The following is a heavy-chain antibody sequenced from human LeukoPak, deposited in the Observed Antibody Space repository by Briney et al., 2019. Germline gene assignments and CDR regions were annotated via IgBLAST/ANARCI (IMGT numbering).Heavy chain of an antibody. CDR2: IYSGGST. V-gene: IGHV3-53*01. Sequence: GGSLRLSCAASGFTVSSNYMSWVRQAPGKGLEWVSIIYSGGSTYYADSVKGRFTISRDNSKNTLYLQMNSLRAEDTAVYYCAKVKWELLGWFDPWGQGTLVTVSS. J-gene: IGHJ5*02. D-gene: IGHD1-26*01. CDR1: GFTVSSNY. CDR3: AKVKWELLGWFDP.